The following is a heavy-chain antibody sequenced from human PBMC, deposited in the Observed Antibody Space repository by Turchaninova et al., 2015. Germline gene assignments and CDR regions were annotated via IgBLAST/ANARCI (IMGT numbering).Heavy chain of an antibody. CDR1: GYSSRTDG. CDR2: ISLDGENK. CDR3: AKDQNWATTHFDY. D-gene: IGHD1-14*01. Sequence: QVQLVEAGGRVVQPGRSLRLTCEAPGYSSRTDGIHWVRQAPGKGLEWVAVISLDGENKYYAASVKGRFTISRDNSESTVYLQMNSLRSEDTAVYYCAKDQNWATTHFDYWGQGTLVTVSS. J-gene: IGHJ4*02. V-gene: IGHV3-30*18.